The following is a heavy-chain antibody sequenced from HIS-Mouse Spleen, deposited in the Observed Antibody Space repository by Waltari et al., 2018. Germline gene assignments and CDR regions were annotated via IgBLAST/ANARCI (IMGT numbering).Heavy chain of an antibody. V-gene: IGHV3-30-3*01. J-gene: IGHJ4*02. CDR3: ARDHGSGSYILDY. CDR2: ISYDGSNK. CDR1: GFTFSSYA. Sequence: QVQLVESGGGVVQPGRSLRLSCAASGFTFSSYAMHWVRQAPGKGLEWVAVISYDGSNKYYADSVKGRFTISRDNSKNTLYLQMNSLRAEDTAVYYCARDHGSGSYILDYWGQGTLVTVSS. D-gene: IGHD3-10*01.